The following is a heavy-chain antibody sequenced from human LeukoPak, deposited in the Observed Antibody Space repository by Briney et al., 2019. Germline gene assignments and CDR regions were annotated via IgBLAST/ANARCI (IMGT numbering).Heavy chain of an antibody. J-gene: IGHJ4*02. Sequence: PGASLRLSCAASGFTLNTYAMGWVRQAPGKGLEWVSAISGSGDSTYYADSVKGRFTISRDNSKNTLYLQMNSLRAEDTAVYYCAKDPGHYFDYWGQGTLVTVSS. CDR1: GFTLNTYA. CDR3: AKDPGHYFDY. D-gene: IGHD7-27*01. CDR2: ISGSGDST. V-gene: IGHV3-23*01.